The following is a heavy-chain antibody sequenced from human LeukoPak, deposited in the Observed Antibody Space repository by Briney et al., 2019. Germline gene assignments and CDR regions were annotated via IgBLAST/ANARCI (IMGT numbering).Heavy chain of an antibody. Sequence: ASVKVSCKASGYTFISYYMHWVRQAPGQGLEWMGWINPNSGGTNYAQKFQGWVTMTRDTSISTAYMELSRLRSDDTAVYYCARGKSWSNAFDIWGQGTMVTVSS. V-gene: IGHV1-2*04. J-gene: IGHJ3*02. CDR3: ARGKSWSNAFDI. CDR1: GYTFISYY. CDR2: INPNSGGT. D-gene: IGHD3-3*01.